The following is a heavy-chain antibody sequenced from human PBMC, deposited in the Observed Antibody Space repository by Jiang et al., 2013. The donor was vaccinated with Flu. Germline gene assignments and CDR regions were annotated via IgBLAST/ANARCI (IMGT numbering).Heavy chain of an antibody. V-gene: IGHV4-4*07. CDR2: IHSSGNT. CDR3: AREGMSDQFWEWLHFPAES. CDR1: GDSITNYY. J-gene: IGHJ5*02. Sequence: KPSETLSLTCSVSGDSITNYYWSWIRQPAGKGLEWIGRIHSSGNTNYNPSFKSRVTMSVDTPKNQFSLKLNSVNDADTAVYFCAREGMSDQFWEWLHFPAESWGQGALVIVSS. D-gene: IGHD3-3*01.